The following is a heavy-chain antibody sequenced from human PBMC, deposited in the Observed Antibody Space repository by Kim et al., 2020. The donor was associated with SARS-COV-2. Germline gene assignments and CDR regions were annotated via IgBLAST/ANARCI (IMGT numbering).Heavy chain of an antibody. CDR2: IYYSGST. Sequence: SETLSLTCTVSGGSISSSSYYWGWIRQPPGKGLEWIGSIYYSGSTYYNPSLKSRVTISVDTSKNQFSLKLSSVTAADTAVYYCARHGDSSSWRGGNWFDPWGQGTLVTVSS. D-gene: IGHD6-13*01. CDR1: GGSISSSSYY. V-gene: IGHV4-39*01. J-gene: IGHJ5*02. CDR3: ARHGDSSSWRGGNWFDP.